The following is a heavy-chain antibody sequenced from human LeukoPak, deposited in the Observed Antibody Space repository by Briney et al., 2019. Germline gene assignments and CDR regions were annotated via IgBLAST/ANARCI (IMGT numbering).Heavy chain of an antibody. J-gene: IGHJ5*02. Sequence: ASVKVSCKASGYTFTGYYMHWVRQAPGQGLEWMGWINPNSGGTNYAQKFQGRVTMTRDTSISTAYLQWSSLKASDTAMYYCARREGYSNYDWFDPWGQGTLVTVSS. D-gene: IGHD4-11*01. V-gene: IGHV1-2*02. CDR2: INPNSGGT. CDR3: ARREGYSNYDWFDP. CDR1: GYTFTGYY.